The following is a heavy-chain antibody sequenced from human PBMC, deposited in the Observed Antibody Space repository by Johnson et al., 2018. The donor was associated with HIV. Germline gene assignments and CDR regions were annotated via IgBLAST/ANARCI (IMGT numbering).Heavy chain of an antibody. D-gene: IGHD5-12*01. CDR1: GFTFSSYA. CDR3: ARDRTYSGYVDAFDI. V-gene: IGHV3-30-3*01. CDR2: ISYDGSNK. Sequence: QVQLVESGGGVVQPGRSLRLSCAASGFTFSSYAMHWVRQAPGKGLEWVAVISYDGSNKYYADSVKGRFTISRDNSKNTLYLQMNSLRAEDTAVYYCARDRTYSGYVDAFDIWGQGTMVTVSS. J-gene: IGHJ3*02.